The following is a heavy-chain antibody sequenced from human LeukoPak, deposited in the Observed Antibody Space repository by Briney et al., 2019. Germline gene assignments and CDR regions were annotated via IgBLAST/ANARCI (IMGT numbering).Heavy chain of an antibody. CDR1: GYTFTNNF. CDR3: ARDYYYYDSGSYYTNIAN. J-gene: IGHJ4*02. V-gene: IGHV1-46*01. CDR2: INPSGDNT. D-gene: IGHD3-10*01. Sequence: ASVKVSCKASGYTFTNNFMHWVRQAPGQGLEWMGIINPSGDNTWYAQKFQGRVTMTRDMATSTDYMEVSSLRAEDTAVYYCARDYYYYDSGSYYTNIANWGQGTLVTVSS.